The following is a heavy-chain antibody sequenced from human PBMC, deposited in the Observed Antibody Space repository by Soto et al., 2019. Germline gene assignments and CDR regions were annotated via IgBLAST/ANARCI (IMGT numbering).Heavy chain of an antibody. D-gene: IGHD3-16*02. CDR1: GFRFRDYW. Sequence: GSLRLSCAVSGFRFRDYWMSWVRQAPGKGLEWVANIKQDESDKYYVDSVKGRFTISRDNAKNALYLQMNSLRVEDTAVYYCAAYCYTMTCTHFHGYSWGQGTQVTVSS. J-gene: IGHJ5*02. V-gene: IGHV3-7*03. CDR3: AAYCYTMTCTHFHGYS. CDR2: IKQDESDK.